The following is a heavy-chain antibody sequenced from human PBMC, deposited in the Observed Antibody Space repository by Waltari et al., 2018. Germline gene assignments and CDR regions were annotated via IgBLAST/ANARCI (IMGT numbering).Heavy chain of an antibody. J-gene: IGHJ5*02. Sequence: QVHLVQPGAEVRKPGASVRAACKAPDNTLPANYIPWVRQAPGQGLGWMGWLNPNTGGTKYAQKFQGRVTMTRDTSISTAYMELSNVTSDDTAVYYCARDLSTSSLFYWFDPWGQGSLVTVSS. CDR2: LNPNTGGT. V-gene: IGHV1-2*02. CDR1: DNTLPANY. CDR3: ARDLSTSSLFYWFDP. D-gene: IGHD2-2*01.